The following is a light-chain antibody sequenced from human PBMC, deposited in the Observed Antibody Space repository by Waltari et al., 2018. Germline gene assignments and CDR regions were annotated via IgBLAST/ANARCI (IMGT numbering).Light chain of an antibody. CDR1: SGSLSTTSY. V-gene: IGLV8-61*01. J-gene: IGLJ3*02. Sequence: QTVVTQEPSLSVSSGGTVTLTCTLSSGSLSTTSYATWYQQTPGQAPRTLVYKGNSRSSGVPARFSGSILGNKAALTITGAQADDECGYYCSLYMGSGIWVFGGGTKLTVL. CDR3: SLYMGSGIWV. CDR2: KGN.